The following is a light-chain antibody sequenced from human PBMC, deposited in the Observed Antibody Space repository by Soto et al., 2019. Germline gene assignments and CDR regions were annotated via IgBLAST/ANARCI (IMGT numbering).Light chain of an antibody. J-gene: IGLJ1*01. CDR3: GSWDSSLGAYV. CDR1: SSNIGGNP. Sequence: QSVLTQPPSVSPAPGQKVTISFSLSSSNIGGNPVSWYQQLPVTAPKLLIYDDNKRPSGIPDRFSGSKSGTSATLGITGFQTGDEADDYCGSWDSSLGAYVFGAGTKGTVL. CDR2: DDN. V-gene: IGLV1-51*01.